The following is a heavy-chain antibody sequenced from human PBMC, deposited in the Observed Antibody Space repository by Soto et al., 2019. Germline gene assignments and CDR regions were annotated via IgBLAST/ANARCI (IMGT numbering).Heavy chain of an antibody. D-gene: IGHD3-10*01. V-gene: IGHV4-39*01. J-gene: IGHJ5*02. CDR3: ARHHYYGSGNWFDP. Sequence: QLQLQESGPGLVKPSETLSLTCTVSGGSISSSSYYWGWIRQPPGKGLEWIGSIYYSGSTYYNPSLKSRVTISVDTSKNQFSLKLSSVTAADTAVYYCARHHYYGSGNWFDPWGQGTLVTVSS. CDR1: GGSISSSSYY. CDR2: IYYSGST.